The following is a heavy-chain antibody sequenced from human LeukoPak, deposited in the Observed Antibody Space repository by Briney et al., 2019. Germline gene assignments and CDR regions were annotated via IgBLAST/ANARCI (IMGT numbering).Heavy chain of an antibody. CDR2: INHSGST. Sequence: SETLSLTCAVYGGSFSGYFGRWIPQPPGKGLEWIGEINHSGSTNYNPSLKSRATISVDTSKYQFSLKLTSVTAADTAVYYCARGRVDTANYYIDVWGKGTTVTVSS. CDR1: GGSFSGYF. CDR3: ARGRVDTANYYIDV. J-gene: IGHJ6*03. D-gene: IGHD5-18*01. V-gene: IGHV4-34*01.